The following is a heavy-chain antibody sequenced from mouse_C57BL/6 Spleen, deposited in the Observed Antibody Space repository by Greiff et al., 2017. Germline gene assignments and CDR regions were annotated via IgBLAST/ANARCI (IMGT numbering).Heavy chain of an antibody. J-gene: IGHJ3*01. D-gene: IGHD2-4*01. V-gene: IGHV3-6*01. Sequence: LVESGPGLVKPSQSLSLTCSVTGYSITSGYYWNWIRQFPGNKLEWMGYISYDGSNNYNPSLKNRISITRDTSKNQFFLKLNSVTTEDTATYYCAREDDYDWFAYWGQGTLVTVSA. CDR1: GYSITSGYY. CDR3: AREDDYDWFAY. CDR2: ISYDGSN.